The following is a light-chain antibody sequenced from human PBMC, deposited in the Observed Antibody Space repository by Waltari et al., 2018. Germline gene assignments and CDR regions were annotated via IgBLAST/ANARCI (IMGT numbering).Light chain of an antibody. CDR2: DAY. CDR1: QSVRAN. J-gene: IGKJ4*01. CDR3: QQYENWPPLT. V-gene: IGKV3-15*01. Sequence: EIVMTQSPATLSVSPGESATVSCRASQSVRANLAWYQQRPGQAPRLLLYDAYTRATGVPPRFSGTGFGTEFALTISSLRSEDFAVYYCQQYENWPPLTFGGGTKVEIK.